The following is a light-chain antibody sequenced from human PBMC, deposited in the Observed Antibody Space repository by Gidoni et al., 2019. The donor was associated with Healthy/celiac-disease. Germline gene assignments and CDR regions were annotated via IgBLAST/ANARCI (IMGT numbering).Light chain of an antibody. CDR2: GAS. Sequence: EIELTQSPGTLSLSPGERATLSCRASQSVSGSYLAWYQQKPGQAPRLLIYGASSRATGIPDRFSGSGSGTDFTLTISRLEPEDFAVYYCQQYGSSPFGQGTRLEIK. J-gene: IGKJ5*01. CDR1: QSVSGSY. V-gene: IGKV3-20*01. CDR3: QQYGSSP.